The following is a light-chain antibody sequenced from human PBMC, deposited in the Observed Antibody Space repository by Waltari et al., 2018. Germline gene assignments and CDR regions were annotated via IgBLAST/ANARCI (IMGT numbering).Light chain of an antibody. Sequence: DIVVTQAPLSLPVTPGEPASISCRSSQSVLHVDWHLQKPGQSPQLLIYLSSNRASGVPDRFSGGGSGTDFTLKISRVEAEDVGVYYCFLALYAPHSFGQGTKLEI. CDR3: FLALYAPHS. V-gene: IGKV2-28*01. J-gene: IGKJ2*01. CDR2: LSS. CDR1: QSVLHV.